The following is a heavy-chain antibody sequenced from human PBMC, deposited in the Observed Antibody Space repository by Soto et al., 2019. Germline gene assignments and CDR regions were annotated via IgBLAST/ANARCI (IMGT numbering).Heavy chain of an antibody. CDR1: GGSFSGYY. D-gene: IGHD2-2*01. CDR2: INHSGST. J-gene: IGHJ6*03. CDR3: ARVRRRGAIVVVPAAMPYYYYYMDV. V-gene: IGHV4-34*01. Sequence: SETLSLTCAVYGGSFSGYYWSWIRQPPGKGLEWIGEINHSGSTNYNPSLKSQVTISVDTSKNQFSPKLSSVTAADTAVYYCARVRRRGAIVVVPAAMPYYYYYMDVWGKGTTVTVSS.